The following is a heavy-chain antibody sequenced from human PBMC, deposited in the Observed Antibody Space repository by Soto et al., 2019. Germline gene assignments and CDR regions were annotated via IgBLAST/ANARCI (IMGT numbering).Heavy chain of an antibody. D-gene: IGHD2-2*03. J-gene: IGHJ5*02. CDR3: ARQPVDIGALVTANWFDP. V-gene: IGHV4-39*02. CDR2: VYYSGDT. Sequence: QVQLQESGPGLAKPSETLSLTCTVSGGSISSSKYYWGWIRQPPGKGLEWIGSVYYSGDTYYNPSLMSRLTMPIHTSKHHFSLNLTSVPAADTAIYYGARQPVDIGALVTANWFDPWGQGTLVTVSS. CDR1: GGSISSSKYY.